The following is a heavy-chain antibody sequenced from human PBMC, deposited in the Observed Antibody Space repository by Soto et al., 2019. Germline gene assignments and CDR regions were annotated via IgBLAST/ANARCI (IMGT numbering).Heavy chain of an antibody. CDR1: GYTFTSYP. CDR2: INVGNGNT. CDR3: ARDTNWGIFDY. Sequence: ASVKVSCKASGYTFTSYPMHWVRQAPGQRLEWMGWINVGNGNTKYSQKFRGRVTITRDTSASTAYMELSSLRFEDTAVYYCARDTNWGIFDYWGQGTLVTVSS. J-gene: IGHJ4*02. D-gene: IGHD7-27*01. V-gene: IGHV1-3*01.